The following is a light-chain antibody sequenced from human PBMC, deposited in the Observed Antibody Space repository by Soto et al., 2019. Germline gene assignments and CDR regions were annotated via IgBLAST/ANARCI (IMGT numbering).Light chain of an antibody. J-gene: IGKJ5*01. CDR1: QSVSSSY. Sequence: EIGLTQSPGTLSLSPGERATLSCRASQSVSSSYLAWYQQKPGQAPRLLIYGASSRATGIPDRFSGSGSGTDFTLTISRLEPEDFAVYYCQQYGISPPATFGQGTRLEIK. V-gene: IGKV3-20*01. CDR3: QQYGISPPAT. CDR2: GAS.